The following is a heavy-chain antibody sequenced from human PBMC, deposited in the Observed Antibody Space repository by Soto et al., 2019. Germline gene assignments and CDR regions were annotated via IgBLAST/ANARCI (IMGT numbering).Heavy chain of an antibody. CDR2: INPSGGRT. CDR1: GYTFTSYY. J-gene: IGHJ4*02. D-gene: IGHD2-21*02. CDR3: ARGPSCGGDCYLFDY. Sequence: VLLVQSGAEVTRPGASVKVSCKASGYTFTSYYMHWVRQAPGQGLEWMAMINPSGGRTKYAQIFQGRGTLTRDTSTGTVDMELSSLTSEDTAIYYCARGPSCGGDCYLFDYWGQGTQVTVSS. V-gene: IGHV1-46*01.